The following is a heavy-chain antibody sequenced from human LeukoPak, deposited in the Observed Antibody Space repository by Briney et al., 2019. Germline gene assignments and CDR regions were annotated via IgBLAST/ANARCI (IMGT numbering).Heavy chain of an antibody. D-gene: IGHD3-10*01. CDR3: ARYKAYGSGSYYLFDY. CDR2: IYYSGST. Sequence: SETLSLTCTVSGGSISSSSYYWGWIRQPPGKGLEWIGSIYYSGSTYYNPSLKSRVTISVDTSKNQFSLKLSSVTAADTAVYYCARYKAYGSGSYYLFDYWGQGTLVTVSS. J-gene: IGHJ4*02. V-gene: IGHV4-39*01. CDR1: GGSISSSSYY.